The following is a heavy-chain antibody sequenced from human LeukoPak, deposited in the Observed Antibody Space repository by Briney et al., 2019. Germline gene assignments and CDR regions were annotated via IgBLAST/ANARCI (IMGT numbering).Heavy chain of an antibody. V-gene: IGHV1-24*01. CDR2: FDPEDGEI. CDR1: GYTLTELS. Sequence: ASVKVSCKVSGYTLTELSMHWVRQAPGKGLEWMGGFDPEDGEIIYAQKFQGRVTMTEDTSTDTAYMELSSLRSEDTAVYYCATPYSSRGYSGYGQFDYWGQGTLVTVSS. D-gene: IGHD5-12*01. J-gene: IGHJ4*02. CDR3: ATPYSSRGYSGYGQFDY.